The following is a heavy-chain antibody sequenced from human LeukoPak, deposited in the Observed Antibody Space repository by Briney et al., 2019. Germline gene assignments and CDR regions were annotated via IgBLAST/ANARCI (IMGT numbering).Heavy chain of an antibody. Sequence: GGSLRLSCAASGFTFSSYAMNWFRQAPGQGLEWVGFIRSKAFGGTTEYAASVKGRVTISRDDSKSIAYLRMSSLRTEDTGVYYCTRDSYDYVWGSFRQEAFDVWGRGTRVIVSS. CDR2: IRSKAFGGTT. CDR1: GFTFSSYA. CDR3: TRDSYDYVWGSFRQEAFDV. D-gene: IGHD3-16*02. J-gene: IGHJ3*01. V-gene: IGHV3-49*03.